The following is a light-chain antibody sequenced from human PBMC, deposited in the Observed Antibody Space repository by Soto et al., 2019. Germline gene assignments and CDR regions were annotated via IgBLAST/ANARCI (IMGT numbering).Light chain of an antibody. CDR1: SSNIGNNY. V-gene: IGLV1-51*02. Sequence: QSVLTQPPSVSAAPGQKVTISCSGSSSNIGNNYVSWYQQLPGTAPKLLIYENNKRPSGVPDRFSGSKSGTSATLGITGLQTGDEADYYCGTWDSSLIAHWVFGGGTKLTVL. CDR3: GTWDSSLIAHWV. J-gene: IGLJ3*02. CDR2: ENN.